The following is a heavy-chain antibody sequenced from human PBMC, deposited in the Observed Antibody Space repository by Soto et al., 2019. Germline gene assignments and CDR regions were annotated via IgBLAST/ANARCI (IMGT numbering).Heavy chain of an antibody. D-gene: IGHD4-17*01. CDR1: GGSVSAAGYS. V-gene: IGHV4-30-2*01. J-gene: IGHJ4*02. Sequence: TLSLTCAVSGGSVSAAGYSWSWIRQPPGGGLEWIGYIYHSGTTLYTPSLKTRLPISLDRSNNRFSLTLNSMTAADTATYFCAHAGDYDLLTFDHWGPGTLVTVSS. CDR2: IYHSGTT. CDR3: AHAGDYDLLTFDH.